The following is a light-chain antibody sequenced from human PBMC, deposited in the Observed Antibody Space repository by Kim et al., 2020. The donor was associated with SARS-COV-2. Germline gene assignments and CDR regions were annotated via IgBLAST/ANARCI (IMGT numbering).Light chain of an antibody. CDR2: LNSDGSH. CDR1: SGHSSYA. Sequence: SVKLPCTMASGHSSYAIAWHQQQREKGPRFLMKLNSDGSHTKGDWIPHRCSGSSSGAERYLTISSLQSEDEADYYCQTWGTGIRVFGGGTQLTVL. J-gene: IGLJ3*02. CDR3: QTWGTGIRV. V-gene: IGLV4-69*01.